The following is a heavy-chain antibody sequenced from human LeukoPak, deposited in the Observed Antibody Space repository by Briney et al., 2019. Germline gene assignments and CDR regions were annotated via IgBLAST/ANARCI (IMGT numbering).Heavy chain of an antibody. D-gene: IGHD6-19*01. CDR1: GFTISSRN. J-gene: IGHJ4*02. CDR3: AKVGAVAAVDY. V-gene: IGHV3-66*01. CDR2: IYTGDTT. Sequence: GGSLRLSCVASGFTISSRNMSWGRQAPGKGLEWVAVIYTGDTTYYADSVKGRFTISRDNSKNTLYLQMEGLRVDDTAVYYCAKVGAVAAVDYGGQGTLVTVSS.